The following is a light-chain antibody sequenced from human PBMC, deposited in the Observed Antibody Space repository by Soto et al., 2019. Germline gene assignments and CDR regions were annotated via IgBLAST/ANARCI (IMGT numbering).Light chain of an antibody. Sequence: QSVLAQPPSASGTPGQRVTISCSESNSNIGSNTVNWYQQLPGTAPKLLIYYDNLRPSGVPDRISGSKSGTSASLAISGLQSDDEADYYCAAWDDSLNGRVFGNGTKVTVL. J-gene: IGLJ1*01. V-gene: IGLV1-44*01. CDR3: AAWDDSLNGRV. CDR1: NSNIGSNT. CDR2: YDN.